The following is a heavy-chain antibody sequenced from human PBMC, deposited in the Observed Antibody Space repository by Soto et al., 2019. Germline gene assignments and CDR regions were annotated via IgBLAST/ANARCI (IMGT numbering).Heavy chain of an antibody. V-gene: IGHV1-3*01. Sequence: ASVKVSCKASGHTFTSYAMHWVRQAPGQRLEWMGWINAGNGNTKYSQKFQGRVTITRDTSASTAYMELSSLRSEDTAVYYCARDVTPPYYFDYWGQGTLVTVSS. D-gene: IGHD2-21*02. J-gene: IGHJ4*02. CDR3: ARDVTPPYYFDY. CDR1: GHTFTSYA. CDR2: INAGNGNT.